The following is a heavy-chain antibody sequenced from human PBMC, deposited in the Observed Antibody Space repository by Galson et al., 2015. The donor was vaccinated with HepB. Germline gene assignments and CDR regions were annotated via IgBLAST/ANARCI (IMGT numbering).Heavy chain of an antibody. V-gene: IGHV4-34*01. D-gene: IGHD6-13*01. CDR1: GGSFSGYY. CDR3: ARDMYSSSWPSYYYYYYGMDV. Sequence: ETLSLTCAVYGGSFSGYYWSWIRQPPGKGLEWIGEINHSGSTNYNPSLKSRVTISVDTSKNQFSLKLSSVTAADTAVYYCARDMYSSSWPSYYYYYYGMDVWGQGTTVTVSS. CDR2: INHSGST. J-gene: IGHJ6*02.